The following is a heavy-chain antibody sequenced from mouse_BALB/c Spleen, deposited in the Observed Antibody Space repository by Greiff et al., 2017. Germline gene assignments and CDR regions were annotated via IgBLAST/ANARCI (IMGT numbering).Heavy chain of an antibody. CDR2: IDPANGNT. D-gene: IGHD2-14*01. J-gene: IGHJ3*01. Sequence: VQLQQSGAELVKPGASVKLSCTASGFNINDTYMHWVKQRPEQGLEWIGRIDPANGNTKYDPKFQGKATITADTSSNTAYLQLSSLTSEDTAVYYCARNYRYDGTFAYWGQGTLVTVSA. CDR3: ARNYRYDGTFAY. V-gene: IGHV14-3*02. CDR1: GFNINDTY.